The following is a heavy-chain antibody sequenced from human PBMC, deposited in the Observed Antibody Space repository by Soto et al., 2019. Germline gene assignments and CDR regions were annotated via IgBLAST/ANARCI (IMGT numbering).Heavy chain of an antibody. V-gene: IGHV3-21*01. Sequence: GGAMRLSWAAPGFTFGSDSKNWVRQAPGKGLEWVSSISSSSSYIYYADSVKGRLTIARDNAKNSLYLQMNSLRAEDTAVYYCARGISGMDVWGHGTTVTVSS. J-gene: IGHJ6*02. CDR2: ISSSSSYI. CDR1: GFTFGSDS. D-gene: IGHD3-3*02. CDR3: ARGISGMDV.